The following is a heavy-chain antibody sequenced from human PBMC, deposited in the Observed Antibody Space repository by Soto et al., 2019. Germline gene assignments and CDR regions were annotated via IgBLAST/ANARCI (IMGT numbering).Heavy chain of an antibody. CDR3: AKDRNKWLRFDLAY. D-gene: IGHD5-12*01. CDR2: ITGSGGST. CDR1: GFTFSSYA. J-gene: IGHJ4*02. Sequence: EVQLLESGGGLVQPGGSLRLSCAASGFTFSSYAMSWVRQAPGKGLEWVSAITGSGGSTYYADSMKGRFTISRDNSKNTLYLQMNSLRAEDTAVYYCAKDRNKWLRFDLAYWGQGTLVTVSS. V-gene: IGHV3-23*01.